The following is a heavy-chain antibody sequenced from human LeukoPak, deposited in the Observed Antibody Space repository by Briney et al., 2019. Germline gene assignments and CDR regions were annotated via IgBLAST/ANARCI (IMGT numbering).Heavy chain of an antibody. V-gene: IGHV3-53*01. CDR2: IFSGGSR. J-gene: IGHJ4*02. CDR3: ARDHNEVPAAITAY. D-gene: IGHD2-2*01. CDR1: GFTVSRNY. Sequence: GGSPRLSCAASGFTVSRNYMSWVRQAPGKGLEWVSVIFSGGSRYYAESVKGRFTISRDTSRNTLFLQMNSLRAEDTAVYYCARDHNEVPAAITAYWGQGTLVTVSS.